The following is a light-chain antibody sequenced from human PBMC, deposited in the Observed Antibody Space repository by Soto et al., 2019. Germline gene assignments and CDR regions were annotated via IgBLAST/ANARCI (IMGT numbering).Light chain of an antibody. CDR2: GAS. CDR1: QSVSSN. Sequence: EIEMTQSPATLSVSPGERATLSCRASQSVSSNLAWYQQKPGQAPGLLIYGASTRATGIPARSSGSGSGTDFTLTISSLQPEDFATYYCQQSYSTPGTFGQGTKVDIK. V-gene: IGKV3-15*01. J-gene: IGKJ1*01. CDR3: QQSYSTPGT.